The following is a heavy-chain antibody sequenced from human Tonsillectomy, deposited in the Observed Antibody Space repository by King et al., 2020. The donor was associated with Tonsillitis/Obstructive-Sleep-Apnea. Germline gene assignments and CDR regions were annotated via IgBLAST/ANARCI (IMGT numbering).Heavy chain of an antibody. CDR2: ISHGGST. CDR1: GESFRGHY. V-gene: IGHV4-34*01. CDR3: ARRHSVTVVPFDY. D-gene: IGHD1-20*01. Sequence: VQLQQWGAGLLKPSETLSLPCAVYGESFRGHYWSWIRQSPGKGLEWIGEISHGGSTKYNPSLKSRVIISVDTSKNQFSLKLTSVTAADTAVYYCARRHSVTVVPFDYWDQGTLVTVSS. J-gene: IGHJ4*02.